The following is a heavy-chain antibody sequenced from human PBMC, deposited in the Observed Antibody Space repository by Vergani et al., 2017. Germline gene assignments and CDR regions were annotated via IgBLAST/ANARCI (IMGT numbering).Heavy chain of an antibody. CDR2: INSSSGNP. V-gene: IGHV7-4-1*02. CDR3: VRTRSGSCTGGSCYSGWFDP. CDR1: GYTFTNYA. J-gene: IGHJ5*02. Sequence: QVQLVQSGSEVKKPGASVKVSCRASGYTFTNYALNWVRQAPGQGLEWMGWINSSSGNPTYAQGFKGRFVFSLDSSVSTSYLQINSLQPEDTAVYYCVRTRSGSCTGGSCYSGWFDPWGQGTLVTVSS. D-gene: IGHD2-15*01.